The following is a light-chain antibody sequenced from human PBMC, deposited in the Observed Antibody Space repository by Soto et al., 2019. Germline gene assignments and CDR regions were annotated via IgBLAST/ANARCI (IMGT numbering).Light chain of an antibody. J-gene: IGLJ3*02. Sequence: QSVLTHPASVSGSPGQSITISCTGTSSDVGGYNYVSWYQQHPGKAPKLMIYEVSNRPSGVSNRFSGSKSGNTASLTISGLQAEDEADYYCSAYTSSSTLKVFGGGTKLTVL. CDR2: EVS. CDR3: SAYTSSSTLKV. CDR1: SSDVGGYNY. V-gene: IGLV2-14*01.